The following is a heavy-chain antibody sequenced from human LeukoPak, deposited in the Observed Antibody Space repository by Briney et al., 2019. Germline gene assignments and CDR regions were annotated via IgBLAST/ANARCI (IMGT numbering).Heavy chain of an antibody. D-gene: IGHD1-1*01. V-gene: IGHV4-39*01. CDR2: GYYSGTT. Sequence: SETLSLTCTVSGGXISSGVNYWGWIRQAPGKGLEWIGSGYYSGTTYYNPSLKSRVTIYVDTSKNQFSLKLSSVTAADTAVYHCARWVTTSTTGAFDIWGQGTMVTVSS. CDR3: ARWVTTSTTGAFDI. CDR1: GGXISSGVNY. J-gene: IGHJ3*02.